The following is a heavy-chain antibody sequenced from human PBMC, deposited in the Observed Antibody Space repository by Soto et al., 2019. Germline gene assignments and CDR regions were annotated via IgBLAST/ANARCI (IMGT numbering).Heavy chain of an antibody. J-gene: IGHJ4*02. CDR3: AKVSGHYTSGRYDN. CDR1: VFTFSTNG. CDR2: ITSTGST. Sequence: GGSLRLSCAASVFTFSTNGMSWVRQSPGKGLEWVSSITSTGSTYYADSVKSRFTLSRGISKSTLYLQMNSLSTGDTALYYCAKVSGHYTSGRYDNWGQGTLVTVSS. D-gene: IGHD6-19*01. V-gene: IGHV3-23*01.